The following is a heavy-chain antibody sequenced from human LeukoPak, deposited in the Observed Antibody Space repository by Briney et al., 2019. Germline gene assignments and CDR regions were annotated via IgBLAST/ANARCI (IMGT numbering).Heavy chain of an antibody. CDR2: ISSRSDST. Sequence: PGGSLRLSCAASGFTFSSYAMSWVRQAPGKGLEWVSSISSRSDSTYYVDSVKGRFTFSRDYAKNSVYLQMNSLTAEDTAVYYCTRGLHQYDSSALGYWGQGTLVTVSS. V-gene: IGHV3-21*01. J-gene: IGHJ4*02. CDR1: GFTFSSYA. CDR3: TRGLHQYDSSALGY. D-gene: IGHD3-22*01.